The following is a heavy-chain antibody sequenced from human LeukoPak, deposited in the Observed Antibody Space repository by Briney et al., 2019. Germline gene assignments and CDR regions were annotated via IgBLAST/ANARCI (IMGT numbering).Heavy chain of an antibody. J-gene: IGHJ2*01. CDR3: ARDQLWYFDL. CDR2: ISRSSSYI. V-gene: IGHV3-21*01. Sequence: GGSLRLSCAASGFTFSSYSMNWVRQAPGKGLEWVSSISRSSSYIYYADSVKGRFTISRDNAKNSLYLQMNSLRAEDTAVYYCARDQLWYFDLWGRGTLVTVSS. D-gene: IGHD1-1*01. CDR1: GFTFSSYS.